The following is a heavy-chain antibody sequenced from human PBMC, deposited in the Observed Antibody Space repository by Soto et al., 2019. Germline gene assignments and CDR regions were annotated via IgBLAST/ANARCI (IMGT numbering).Heavy chain of an antibody. V-gene: IGHV4-39*01. Sequence: SETLSLTCTVSGGSISSSSYYWGWIRQPPGKGLEWIGSIYYSGSTYYNPSLKSRVTISVDTSKNQFSLKLSSVTAADTAVYYCARFSSGIGYCSGGSCYSIPPPGAHNWFDPWGQGTLVTVSS. CDR3: ARFSSGIGYCSGGSCYSIPPPGAHNWFDP. CDR1: GGSISSSSYY. J-gene: IGHJ5*02. CDR2: IYYSGST. D-gene: IGHD2-15*01.